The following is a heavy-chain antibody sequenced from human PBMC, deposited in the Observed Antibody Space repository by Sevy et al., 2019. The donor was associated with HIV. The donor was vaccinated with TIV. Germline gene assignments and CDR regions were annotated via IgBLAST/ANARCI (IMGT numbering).Heavy chain of an antibody. CDR3: ARKKVIFRKSGAFDS. CDR1: GFTFSSYW. J-gene: IGHJ3*01. Sequence: GGSLRLSCAASGFTFSSYWMSWVRQAPGKGLEWVANIKQDGSEKYYVDSVKGRFTSSRDNAKNSLYLQMNSLRAEDTAVYYCARKKVIFRKSGAFDSWGQGTMVTVSS. CDR2: IKQDGSEK. D-gene: IGHD3-9*01. V-gene: IGHV3-7*01.